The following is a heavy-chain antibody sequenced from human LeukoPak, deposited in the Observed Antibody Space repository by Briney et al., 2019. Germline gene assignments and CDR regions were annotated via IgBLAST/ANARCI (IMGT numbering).Heavy chain of an antibody. V-gene: IGHV1-8*03. CDR3: ARTTSFTASGYDY. D-gene: IGHD6-25*01. Sequence: APVKVSCKASGYTFTNYHIDWVRQATGQGLEWMGWMNPNNGDSGYAQKFQGRVTTTRDTSISTSYMELRSLRSDDTAVYFCARTTSFTASGYDYWGQGTLVTVSS. CDR1: GYTFTNYH. J-gene: IGHJ4*02. CDR2: MNPNNGDS.